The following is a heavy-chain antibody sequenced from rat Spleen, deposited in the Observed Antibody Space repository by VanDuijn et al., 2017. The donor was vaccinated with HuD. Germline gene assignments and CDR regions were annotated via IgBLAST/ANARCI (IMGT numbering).Heavy chain of an antibody. CDR2: IWGGGST. D-gene: IGHD4-4*01. Sequence: QVQLKESGPGLVQPSQTLSLTCTVSGFSLTVSSVSWVRQPPGKGLEWMGSIWGGGSTTYNSLLKSRLTISRDTSKSQVFLKMNSLQTEDTAMYFCAKFGIRGSWGQGVMVTVSS. CDR1: GFSLTVSS. V-gene: IGHV2-1*01. CDR3: AKFGIRGS. J-gene: IGHJ2*01.